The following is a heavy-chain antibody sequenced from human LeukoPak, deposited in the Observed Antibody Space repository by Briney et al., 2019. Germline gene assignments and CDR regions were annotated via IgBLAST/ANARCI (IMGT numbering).Heavy chain of an antibody. J-gene: IGHJ4*02. D-gene: IGHD4-17*01. CDR2: ISSSGGTM. V-gene: IGHV3-48*03. Sequence: GGSLRLSCEASGFTFSSYEMNWVRQAPGKGLEWVSYISSSGGTMDYADSVKGRFTVSRDNGKKLVHLQLNSLRAEDTAVYFCARIPHPDYADAQWGQGTLVIVSS. CDR3: ARIPHPDYADAQ. CDR1: GFTFSSYE.